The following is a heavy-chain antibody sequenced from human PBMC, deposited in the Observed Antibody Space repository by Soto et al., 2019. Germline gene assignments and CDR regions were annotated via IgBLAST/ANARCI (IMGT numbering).Heavy chain of an antibody. Sequence: PLETLSLTCIVSGGSISNYYWSWIRQPPGKGLEWIGYIYYSGSTNYNPSLTSRVTISVDTSKNQFSLKLSSVTAADTAVYYCARHRYSYGVYYFDYWGQGTLVTVS. CDR3: ARHRYSYGVYYFDY. J-gene: IGHJ4*02. CDR2: IYYSGST. CDR1: GGSISNYY. V-gene: IGHV4-59*08. D-gene: IGHD5-18*01.